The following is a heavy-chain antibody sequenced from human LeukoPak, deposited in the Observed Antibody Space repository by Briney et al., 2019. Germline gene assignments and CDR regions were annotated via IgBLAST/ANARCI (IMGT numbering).Heavy chain of an antibody. D-gene: IGHD4-17*01. J-gene: IGHJ4*02. CDR2: ISYDGSNK. Sequence: GGSLILSCAASGFTFSSYGMHWVRQAPGKGLEWVALISYDGSNKYYADSVKGRFTISRDNSKNTLYLQMNSLRAEDTAVYYCGGIEMTTVIYWGQGTLVTVSS. V-gene: IGHV3-30*03. CDR1: GFTFSSYG. CDR3: GGIEMTTVIY.